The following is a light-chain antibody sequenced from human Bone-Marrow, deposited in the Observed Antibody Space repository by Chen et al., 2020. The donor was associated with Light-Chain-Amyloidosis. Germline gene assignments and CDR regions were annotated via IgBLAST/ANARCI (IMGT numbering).Light chain of an antibody. V-gene: IGLV2-14*01. CDR2: DVS. Sequence: QSALTQPASVSGSPGQSITISCTGTSSDVGAYNYVSWYQQHPGKAPKLMIYDVSNRPSGVPYRFSGSKSGKTASLTISGLQAEDEADYHCRAYISSSTLVVFGGGTKLTVL. CDR3: RAYISSSTLVV. J-gene: IGLJ2*01. CDR1: SSDVGAYNY.